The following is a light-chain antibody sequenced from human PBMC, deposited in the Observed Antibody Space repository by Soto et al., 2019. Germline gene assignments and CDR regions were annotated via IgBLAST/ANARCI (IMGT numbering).Light chain of an antibody. Sequence: QSALTQPASVSGSPGQSITISCTGTSSDLGDYNYVSWYQLHPGEAPKLMIYDVTNRPSGVSNRFSGSKSGNTAYLPISGLQAEDGTDYYCSSYTSTTILVFGTGTKLTVL. CDR3: SSYTSTTILV. V-gene: IGLV2-14*01. CDR2: DVT. J-gene: IGLJ1*01. CDR1: SSDLGDYNY.